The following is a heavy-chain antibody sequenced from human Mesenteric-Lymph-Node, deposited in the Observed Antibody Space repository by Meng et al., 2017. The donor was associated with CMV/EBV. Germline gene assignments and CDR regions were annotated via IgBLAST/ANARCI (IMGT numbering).Heavy chain of an antibody. Sequence: SVKVSCKASGGTFSSYTISWVRQAPGQGLEWMGRNIPMLGIANYAQKFQGRVTMTRDTSTSTVYMELSSLRSEDTAVYYCARAILGNDAFDIWGQGTMVTVSS. CDR3: ARAILGNDAFDI. D-gene: IGHD7-27*01. J-gene: IGHJ3*02. CDR1: GGTFSSYT. CDR2: NIPMLGIA. V-gene: IGHV1-69*02.